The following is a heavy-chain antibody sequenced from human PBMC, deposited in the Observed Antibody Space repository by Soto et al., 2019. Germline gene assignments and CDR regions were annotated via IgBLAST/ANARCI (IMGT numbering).Heavy chain of an antibody. J-gene: IGHJ4*02. CDR2: ISYDATNK. CDR1: GFIFRNYA. Sequence: QVQLVESGGGVVQPGRSLRLSCAASGFIFRNYAMHWVRQSPGKGLEWVAVISYDATNKYYADSVKGRFTNSRDNSKNTLYLQMNSLRTEDTAVYYCAREEYGAHYFDYWGQGTLVIVSS. CDR3: AREEYGAHYFDY. D-gene: IGHD4-17*01. V-gene: IGHV3-30-3*01.